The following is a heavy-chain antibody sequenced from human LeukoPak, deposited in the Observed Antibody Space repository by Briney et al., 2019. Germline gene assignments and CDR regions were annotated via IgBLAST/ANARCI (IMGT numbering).Heavy chain of an antibody. CDR2: IDPNSGGT. J-gene: IGHJ4*02. V-gene: IGHV1-2*02. CDR1: GYTFTGYY. Sequence: ASVKVSCKTSGYTFTGYYMHWVRQAPGQGLEWMGWIDPNSGGTNYAQRFQGRVTMTRDTSISTAYMELRSLRSDDTAVYYCARDQDTAMPHWGQGTLVTVSS. D-gene: IGHD5-18*01. CDR3: ARDQDTAMPH.